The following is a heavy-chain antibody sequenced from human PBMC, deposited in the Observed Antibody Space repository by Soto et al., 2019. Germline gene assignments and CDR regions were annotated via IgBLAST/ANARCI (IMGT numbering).Heavy chain of an antibody. V-gene: IGHV3-74*01. CDR2: IKFDASTV. Sequence: EVQLVESGGGLVQPGGSLRLSCEASGFTFSSYWMHWVRQAPGMGLVWISRIKFDASTVNFAASVKGRFTISRHNDKNTVYLPMNSLSAEDTALYYCARGASGRFYFDYWGQGTFVTVSS. D-gene: IGHD3-10*01. J-gene: IGHJ4*02. CDR1: GFTFSSYW. CDR3: ARGASGRFYFDY.